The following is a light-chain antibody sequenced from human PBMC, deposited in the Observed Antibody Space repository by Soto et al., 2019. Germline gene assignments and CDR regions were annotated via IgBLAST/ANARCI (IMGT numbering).Light chain of an antibody. CDR3: QQRSSWLWT. CDR1: QSVRSY. J-gene: IGKJ1*01. V-gene: IGKV3-11*01. Sequence: EIVLTQSPATLSLSPGERATLSCRASQSVRSYLAWYQQKPGQAPRLLIYDASNRAPGIPARFSGSGSGTDFTLAISSLEPEDFAVYYCQQRSSWLWTFGQGTKVEIK. CDR2: DAS.